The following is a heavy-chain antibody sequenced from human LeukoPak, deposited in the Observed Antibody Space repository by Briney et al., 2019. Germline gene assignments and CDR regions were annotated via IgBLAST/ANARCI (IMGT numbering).Heavy chain of an antibody. J-gene: IGHJ6*02. CDR2: MNPNSGNT. D-gene: IGHD3-3*01. CDR1: GYTFTSYD. CDR3: ARGSLVRFLEWLALYYYYYGMDV. V-gene: IGHV1-8*01. Sequence: ASVKVSCKASGYTFTSYDINWVRQATGQGLEWMGWMNPNSGNTGYAQKFRGRVTMTRNTSISTAYMELSSLRSEDTAVYYCARGSLVRFLEWLALYYYYYGMDVWGQGTTVTVSS.